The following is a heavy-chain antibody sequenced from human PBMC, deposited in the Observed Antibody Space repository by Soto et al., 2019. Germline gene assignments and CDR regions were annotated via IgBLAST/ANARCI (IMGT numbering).Heavy chain of an antibody. V-gene: IGHV1-8*01. CDR3: ARGTGDGYNYSYYYYYYGMDV. J-gene: IGHJ6*02. D-gene: IGHD5-12*01. Sequence: ASVKVSCKASGYTFTSYDINWVRQATGQGLEWMGWMNPNSGNTGYAQKFQGRVTMTRNTSISTAYMELSSLRSEDTAVYYCARGTGDGYNYSYYYYYYGMDVWGQGTKVTVS. CDR2: MNPNSGNT. CDR1: GYTFTSYD.